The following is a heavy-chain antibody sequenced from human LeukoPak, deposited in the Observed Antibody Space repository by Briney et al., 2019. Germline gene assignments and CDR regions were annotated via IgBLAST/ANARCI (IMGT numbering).Heavy chain of an antibody. D-gene: IGHD1-20*01. CDR1: GGSFSGYY. CDR2: INHSGST. J-gene: IGHJ3*02. Sequence: SETLSLTCAVYGGSFSGYYWSWIRQPPGKGLEWIGEINHSGSTNYNPSLKSRVTISVDTSKNQFSLKLSSVTAADTAVYYCARDPGDYNNWAAAFDIWGQGTMVTVSS. V-gene: IGHV4-34*01. CDR3: ARDPGDYNNWAAAFDI.